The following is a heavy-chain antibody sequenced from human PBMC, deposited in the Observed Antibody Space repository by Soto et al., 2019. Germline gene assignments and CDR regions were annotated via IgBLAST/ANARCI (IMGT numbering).Heavy chain of an antibody. Sequence: QVQLQQSGPGLVKPSQTLSLTCAISGDSVSSNSAAWNWIRQSPSRGLEWLGRTYYRSKWYNDYAVSVKSRITINPDTSKNQFSLQLNSVTPEDTAVYYCARDLELGAVAGTEYNWFDPWGQGTLVTVSS. CDR3: ARDLELGAVAGTEYNWFDP. CDR2: TYYRSKWYN. CDR1: GDSVSSNSAA. J-gene: IGHJ5*02. V-gene: IGHV6-1*01. D-gene: IGHD6-19*01.